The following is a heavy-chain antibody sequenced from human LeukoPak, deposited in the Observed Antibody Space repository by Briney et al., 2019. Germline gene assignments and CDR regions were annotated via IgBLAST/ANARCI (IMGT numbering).Heavy chain of an antibody. CDR2: ISGSSSYI. CDR3: AKDLDSAAAGYYFDY. Sequence: GGSLRLSCAASGFTFSDYYMSWIRQAPGKGLEWVSSISGSSSYIYYADSVKGRFTISRDNAKNSLYLQMNSLRAEDTAVYYCAKDLDSAAAGYYFDYWGQGTLVTVSS. V-gene: IGHV3-11*06. J-gene: IGHJ4*02. D-gene: IGHD6-13*01. CDR1: GFTFSDYY.